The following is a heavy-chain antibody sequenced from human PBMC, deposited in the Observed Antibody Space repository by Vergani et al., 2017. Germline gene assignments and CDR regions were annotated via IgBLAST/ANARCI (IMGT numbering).Heavy chain of an antibody. CDR2: IHYSENT. J-gene: IGHJ5*02. Sequence: QVRLQESGPGLVKPSETLSLTCSVSGGSMSGYYWSWIRQPPGKGLEWIGSIHYSENTNYNPSLKTRVTISVDTSKNQFSLTVTSVTAADTAVYYCASDTHSGQRADRWGQGILVTVTS. V-gene: IGHV4-59*01. CDR3: ASDTHSGQRADR. D-gene: IGHD6-19*01. CDR1: GGSMSGYY.